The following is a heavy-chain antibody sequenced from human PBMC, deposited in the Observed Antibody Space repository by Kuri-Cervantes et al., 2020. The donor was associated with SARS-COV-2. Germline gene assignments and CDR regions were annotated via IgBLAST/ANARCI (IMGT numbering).Heavy chain of an antibody. CDR2: FYPGDSDT. D-gene: IGHD2-15*01. J-gene: IGHJ4*02. Sequence: GESLKISCKGSGYSFTSYWIGWVRQMPGKGLEWMGIFYPGDSDTRYSPSFQGQVTISADKSISTAYLQWSSLKASDTAMYYCARGYCSGGSCYSEDYFDYWGQGTLVTVSS. V-gene: IGHV5-51*01. CDR1: GYSFTSYW. CDR3: ARGYCSGGSCYSEDYFDY.